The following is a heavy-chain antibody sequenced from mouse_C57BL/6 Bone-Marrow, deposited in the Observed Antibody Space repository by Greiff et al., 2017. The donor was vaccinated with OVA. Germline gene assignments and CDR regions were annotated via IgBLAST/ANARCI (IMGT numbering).Heavy chain of an antibody. CDR3: ARQREYYYGREFAY. CDR2: ISSGGSYT. V-gene: IGHV5-6*01. Sequence: EVHLVESGGDLVKPGGSLKLSCAASGFTFSSYGMSWVRQTPDKRLEWVATISSGGSYTYYPDSVKGRFTISRDNAKNTLYLQMSSLKSEDTAMYYCARQREYYYGREFAYWGQGTLVTVSA. CDR1: GFTFSSYG. D-gene: IGHD1-1*01. J-gene: IGHJ3*01.